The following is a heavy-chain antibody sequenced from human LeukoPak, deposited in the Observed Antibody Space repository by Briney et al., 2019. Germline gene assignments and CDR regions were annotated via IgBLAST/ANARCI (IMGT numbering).Heavy chain of an antibody. CDR3: ARLSFRALKFDY. CDR2: IYYRGST. V-gene: IGHV4-39*07. CDR1: GGSISSSSYY. J-gene: IGHJ4*02. Sequence: SETLSLTCTVSGGSISSSSYYWGWIRQPPGKGLEWIGTIYYRGSTYSHPSLKSRVTISVDTSKNQFSLKLSSVTAADTAVYYCARLSFRALKFDYWGQGTLVTVSS.